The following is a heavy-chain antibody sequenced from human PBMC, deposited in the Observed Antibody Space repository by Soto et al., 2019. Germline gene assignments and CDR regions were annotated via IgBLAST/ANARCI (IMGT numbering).Heavy chain of an antibody. J-gene: IGHJ4*02. CDR3: AHDSHGGNTYFGL. Sequence: VQLQESGPGLVRPSETLSLTCTVSGGSISSGNFYWSWIRQPPGKGLEWSGYIYFSGSTSYRPSLESRLTISLNTSNNQFSLKLTSVTAADTAVYYCAHDSHGGNTYFGLWGQGALVTVSS. V-gene: IGHV4-30-4*01. D-gene: IGHD1-26*01. CDR1: GGSISSGNFY. CDR2: IYFSGST.